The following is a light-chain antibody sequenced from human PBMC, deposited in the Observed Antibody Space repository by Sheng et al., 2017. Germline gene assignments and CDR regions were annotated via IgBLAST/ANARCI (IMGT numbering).Light chain of an antibody. CDR2: QDA. V-gene: IGLV3-1*01. Sequence: SFELTQPPSTSVSPGQTATITCSGDKLGDKFTSWYQQKSGHSPTLVIYQDAKRPSGIPERFSGSSSGNTATLTISGTQSSDGGDYFCQAWDSTSVVFGGGTKLTVL. CDR1: KLGDKF. CDR3: QAWDSTSVV. J-gene: IGLJ2*01.